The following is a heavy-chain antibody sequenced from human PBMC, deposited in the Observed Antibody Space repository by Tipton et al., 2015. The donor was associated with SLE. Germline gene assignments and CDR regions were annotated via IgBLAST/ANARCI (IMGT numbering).Heavy chain of an antibody. V-gene: IGHV4-59*01. CDR1: GGFISNYY. Sequence: TLSLTCTVSGGFISNYYWNWIRQPPGKGLEWIGYIYYSGSTNYNPSLKSRVTISVDTSKNQFSLKLSSVTAADTAVYYCVRDFWSGYGSFDSWGQGTLVTVSP. D-gene: IGHD3-3*01. J-gene: IGHJ4*02. CDR2: IYYSGST. CDR3: VRDFWSGYGSFDS.